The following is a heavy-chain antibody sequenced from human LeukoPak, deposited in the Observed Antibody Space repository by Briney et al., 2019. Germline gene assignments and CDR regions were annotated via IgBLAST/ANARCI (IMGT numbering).Heavy chain of an antibody. CDR1: GDSISSRSYY. Sequence: SETLSLTCTVSGDSISSRSYYWGWLRQPPGKGLEWIGSIYYSGSTYYSPSLKSRVTISVDTSKNQFSLNLSSVTATDTAVYYCARHEGSYYFDYWGQGTQVTVSS. J-gene: IGHJ4*02. CDR2: IYYSGST. CDR3: ARHEGSYYFDY. V-gene: IGHV4-39*01. D-gene: IGHD3-10*01.